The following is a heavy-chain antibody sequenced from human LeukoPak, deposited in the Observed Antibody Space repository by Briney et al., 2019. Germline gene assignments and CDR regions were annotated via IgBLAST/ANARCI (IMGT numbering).Heavy chain of an antibody. CDR2: IYSGGGT. CDR1: GFTVSSNY. CDR3: ARDPGGPRGYSF. Sequence: GGSLRLSCTASGFTVSSNYMSWVRQAPGKGLDWVSVIYSGGGTYYADSVKGRFTISRDNSKNTLNLQINSLRAEDTAVYYCARDPGGPRGYSFWGQGTLVTVSS. J-gene: IGHJ4*02. D-gene: IGHD5-18*01. V-gene: IGHV3-53*01.